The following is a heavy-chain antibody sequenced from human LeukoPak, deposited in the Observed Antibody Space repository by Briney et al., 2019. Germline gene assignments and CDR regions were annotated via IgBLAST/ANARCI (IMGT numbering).Heavy chain of an antibody. CDR1: RFMFDDYA. D-gene: IGHD2-2*01. J-gene: IGHJ3*02. V-gene: IGHV3-20*04. Sequence: GGSLRLSCAASRFMFDDYAMNWVRQAPGKGLECVSGINWNGGSTGYADSVKGRFTISRDNAKNSLYLQMNSLRAEDTALYYCARADDYHLLDAFDIWGQGTMVTVSS. CDR2: INWNGGST. CDR3: ARADDYHLLDAFDI.